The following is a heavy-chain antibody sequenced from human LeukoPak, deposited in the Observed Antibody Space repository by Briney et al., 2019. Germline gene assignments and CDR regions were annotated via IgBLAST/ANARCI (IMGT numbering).Heavy chain of an antibody. D-gene: IGHD3-10*01. CDR1: GFTFSTYW. CDR3: AKYIGYGSGRNDAFDI. V-gene: IGHV3-7*03. J-gene: IGHJ3*02. Sequence: PGGSLRLSCAASGFTFSTYWMSWVRQAPGKGLEWVANMKQDGSEKYYVDSVKGRFTISRDNAKNSLYLQMNSLRAEDTALYYCAKYIGYGSGRNDAFDIWGQGTMVTVSS. CDR2: MKQDGSEK.